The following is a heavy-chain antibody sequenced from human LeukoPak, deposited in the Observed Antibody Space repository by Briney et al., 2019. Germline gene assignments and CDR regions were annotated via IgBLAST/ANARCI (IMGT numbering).Heavy chain of an antibody. V-gene: IGHV3-23*01. J-gene: IGHJ4*02. CDR2: ISGSGGST. Sequence: GGSLRLSCAASGFTFSSYAMSWVRQAPGKGLEWVSAISGSGGSTYYADSVKGRFTISRDNSKNTLYLQMNSLGAEDTAVYYCAKDPYYYDSSGYYSPFDYWGQGTLVTVSS. D-gene: IGHD3-22*01. CDR1: GFTFSSYA. CDR3: AKDPYYYDSSGYYSPFDY.